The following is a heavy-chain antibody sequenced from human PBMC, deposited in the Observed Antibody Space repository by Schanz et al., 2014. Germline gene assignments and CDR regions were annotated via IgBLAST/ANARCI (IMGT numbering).Heavy chain of an antibody. CDR3: ARVKYCTITRCYRTETEGIYYMDV. D-gene: IGHD2-2*01. CDR2: ISASGGTT. Sequence: EVQLVESGGGLVQPGGSLRLSCVASGFTFSAYAMTWVRQIPGKGLEWVSAISASGGTTYYADSVKGRFTISRDNSKNTLYLQMKSLRAEDTAVYYCARVKYCTITRCYRTETEGIYYMDVWGKGTTXTVSS. CDR1: GFTFSAYA. J-gene: IGHJ6*03. V-gene: IGHV3-23*04.